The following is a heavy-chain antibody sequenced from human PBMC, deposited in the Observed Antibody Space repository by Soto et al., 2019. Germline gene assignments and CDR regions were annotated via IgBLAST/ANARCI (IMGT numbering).Heavy chain of an antibody. V-gene: IGHV1-46*01. CDR3: AREPATYYYDSSGPRSDAFDI. CDR1: GYTFTSYY. Sequence: PSVKVSCKASGYTFTSYYMHWVRQAPGQGLEWMGIINPSGGSTSYAQKFQGRVTMTRDTSTSTVYIELSSLRSEDTAVYYCAREPATYYYDSSGPRSDAFDIWGQGTMVTVSS. CDR2: INPSGGST. D-gene: IGHD3-22*01. J-gene: IGHJ3*02.